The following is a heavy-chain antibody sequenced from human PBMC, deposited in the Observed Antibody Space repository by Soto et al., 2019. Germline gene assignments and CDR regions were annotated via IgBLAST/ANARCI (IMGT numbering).Heavy chain of an antibody. V-gene: IGHV4-30-4*01. CDR2: IYYSGST. J-gene: IGHJ6*02. CDR3: ARASPVVTDV. Sequence: SETPSITCTVSGGSISSGDFYWSWIRQPPGKGLEWIGYIYYSGSTYYNPSLKSRVTISVDTSKNQFSLKLSSVTAADTAVYYCARASPVVTDVWGQGTTVT. CDR1: GGSISSGDFY. D-gene: IGHD5-18*01.